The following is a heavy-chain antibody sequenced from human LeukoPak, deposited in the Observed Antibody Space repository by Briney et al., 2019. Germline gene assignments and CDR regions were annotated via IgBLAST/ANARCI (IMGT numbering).Heavy chain of an antibody. CDR3: ARDYYDSGYYLDY. CDR1: GXTLSSYG. V-gene: IGHV3-33*01. D-gene: IGHD3-22*01. Sequence: GGSLRLSCAASGXTLSSYGMHWVRQAPGKGLEWVAVIWYDGSNKYYVDSVKGRFTISRDNSKNTLYLQMNSLRAEDTAVYYCARDYYDSGYYLDYWGQGTLVTVSS. CDR2: IWYDGSNK. J-gene: IGHJ4*02.